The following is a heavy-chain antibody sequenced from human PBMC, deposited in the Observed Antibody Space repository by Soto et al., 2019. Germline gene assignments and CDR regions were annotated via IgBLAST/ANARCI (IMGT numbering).Heavy chain of an antibody. V-gene: IGHV4-34*01. CDR3: ARGGVVEVVVPAAWGQRIRFDP. D-gene: IGHD2-2*01. J-gene: IGHJ5*02. CDR2: INHSGST. Sequence: SETLSLTCAVYGGSFSGYYWSWIRQPPGKGLEWIGEINHSGSTNYNPSLKSRVTISVDTSKNQFSLKLSSVTAADTAVYYCARGGVVEVVVPAAWGQRIRFDPWGQGTLVTVSS. CDR1: GGSFSGYY.